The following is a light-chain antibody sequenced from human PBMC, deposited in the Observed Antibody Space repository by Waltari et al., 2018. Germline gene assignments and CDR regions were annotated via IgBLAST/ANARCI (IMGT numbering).Light chain of an antibody. Sequence: QSALTQPPSASGSPGQSVTISCTGTSSDVGGYNYVSWYQHHPGKAPKPMIYEVGNRPSGVPGRFSGSKSGNTASLTVSGLQAEDEADYYCSSYAGSNNLGVFGTGTKVTVL. CDR3: SSYAGSNNLGV. V-gene: IGLV2-8*01. CDR1: SSDVGGYNY. CDR2: EVG. J-gene: IGLJ1*01.